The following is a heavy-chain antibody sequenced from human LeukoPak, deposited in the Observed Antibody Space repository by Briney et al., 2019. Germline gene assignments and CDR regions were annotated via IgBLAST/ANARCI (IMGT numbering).Heavy chain of an antibody. CDR1: GYNFIDYG. CDR2: VSNYDGRT. D-gene: IGHD3-22*01. Sequence: GASEKVSCKASGYNFIDYGISWARQAPGQGPEWVGWVSNYDGRTNYAQKFQGRVTMTTDTSTSTAYMELRSLKSDDTAVYYCARDYYESSNNNFDVYDIWGQGXMVTVSS. J-gene: IGHJ3*02. CDR3: ARDYYESSNNNFDVYDI. V-gene: IGHV1-18*01.